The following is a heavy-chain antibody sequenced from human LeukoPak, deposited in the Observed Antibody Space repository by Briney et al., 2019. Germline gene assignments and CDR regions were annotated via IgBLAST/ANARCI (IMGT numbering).Heavy chain of an antibody. Sequence: SQTLSLTCAVSGNSVSSDDHFWSWIRQPPGRGLEWIGYIYHRGSTSYNPSLRSRVTVSLDKSRNQFSLTLYSVTAADTAVYYCARAPFDILTGYFLFDSWGQGTLITVSS. V-gene: IGHV4-30-2*01. CDR1: GNSVSSDDHF. CDR2: IYHRGST. CDR3: ARAPFDILTGYFLFDS. D-gene: IGHD3-9*01. J-gene: IGHJ4*02.